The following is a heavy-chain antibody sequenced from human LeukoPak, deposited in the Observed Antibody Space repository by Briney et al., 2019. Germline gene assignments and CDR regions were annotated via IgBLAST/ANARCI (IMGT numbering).Heavy chain of an antibody. CDR1: GGSISSGGKT. D-gene: IGHD4-23*01. CDR2: IYNSGST. CDR3: ARAGTRVGSFDY. V-gene: IGHV4-30-2*05. J-gene: IGHJ4*02. Sequence: PSETLSLTCGVSGGSISSGGKTWSWIRQPPGKGLEWIGYIYNSGSTYYNPSLRSRVNISGDTSKNQFSLNLSSVTAADTAIYYCARAGTRVGSFDYWGQGTLGTVSS.